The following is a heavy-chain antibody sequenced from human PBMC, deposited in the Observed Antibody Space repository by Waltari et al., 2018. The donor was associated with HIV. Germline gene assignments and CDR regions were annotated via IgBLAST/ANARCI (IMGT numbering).Heavy chain of an antibody. CDR2: MSINSGNA. CDR1: GYNFARFD. CDR3: VTSRPGAVFGDF. D-gene: IGHD3-3*01. V-gene: IGHV1-8*01. Sequence: QAQLEQSGADVRRPGAAVRGSWKASGYNFARFDINWVRRATGQGLEWRGWMSINSGNAGYGQRFKGRLTLTRDTSIDMAYMELNSLTPQDTAVYYCVTSRPGAVFGDFRGQGTPVTVSS. J-gene: IGHJ4*02.